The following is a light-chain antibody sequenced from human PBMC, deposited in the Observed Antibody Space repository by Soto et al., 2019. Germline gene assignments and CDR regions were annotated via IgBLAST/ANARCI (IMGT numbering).Light chain of an antibody. V-gene: IGKV3-20*01. CDR3: QQYASSPLT. CDR2: GAS. CDR1: QTVGRNY. J-gene: IGKJ4*01. Sequence: ETVLTQSPGTLSLSPGERATLSCRASQTVGRNYVAWYQQIPGQTPRLLIYGASNRATGIPDRISGSGSGTDSTLTISRLEPEDFAVYYCQQYASSPLTFGGGTKVQIK.